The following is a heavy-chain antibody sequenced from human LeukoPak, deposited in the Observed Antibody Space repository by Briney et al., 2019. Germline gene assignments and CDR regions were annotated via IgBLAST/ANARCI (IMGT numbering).Heavy chain of an antibody. J-gene: IGHJ4*02. V-gene: IGHV1-18*01. Sequence: ASVKVSCKASGYTFTTYGISWVRQAPGQGLEWMGWISAHNGDTNYAQRLQGRVTMTTDTSTSTAYMELRSLRSDDTAVYYCARAKARSGSYSLGYWGQGTLVTVSS. CDR3: ARAKARSGSYSLGY. CDR1: GYTFTTYG. D-gene: IGHD1-26*01. CDR2: ISAHNGDT.